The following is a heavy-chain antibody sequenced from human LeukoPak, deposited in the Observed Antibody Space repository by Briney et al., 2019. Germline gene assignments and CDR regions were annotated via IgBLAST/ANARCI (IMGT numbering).Heavy chain of an antibody. CDR2: IKTKTGGGAT. V-gene: IGHV3-15*01. J-gene: IGHJ4*02. D-gene: IGHD6-19*01. CDR1: GFTFSNAW. CDR3: TTKTGMAVAGTDY. Sequence: GGSLRLSCAASGFTFSNAWMTWVRQAPGKGLEWVGRIKTKTGGGATDYAAPVKGRFTISRDDSKNTLYLQMNSLKTEDTAVYYCTTKTGMAVAGTDYWGQGTLVTVSS.